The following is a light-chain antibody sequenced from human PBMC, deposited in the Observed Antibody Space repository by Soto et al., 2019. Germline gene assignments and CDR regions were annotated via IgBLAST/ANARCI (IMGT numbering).Light chain of an antibody. CDR1: QSLVHRDGSSY. CDR2: RVS. Sequence: VMTQSPLSLPITPGKPAPISCCSNQSLVHRDGSSYFGWFQQMPGRSPRRLIYRVSNRASGVPARFSGSGSGTDFALKISRVEAEDVGIYYCMQGAHWPITLGQGTRLEIK. CDR3: MQGAHWPIT. V-gene: IGKV2-30*02. J-gene: IGKJ5*01.